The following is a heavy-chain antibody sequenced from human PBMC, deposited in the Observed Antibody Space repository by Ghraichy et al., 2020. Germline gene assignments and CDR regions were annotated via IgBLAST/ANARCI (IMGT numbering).Heavy chain of an antibody. CDR1: GFIFRNYG. CDR2: IEASSIDS. Sequence: GGSLRLSCAASGFIFRNYGMAWVRQAPGKGLEWVSTIEASSIDSHYADSVKGRFTISRDNSKNTLFLQMDSLRVEDTAIYYCAQDVPMWDTVLPETDVWGQGTNATV. CDR3: AQDVPMWDTVLPETDV. V-gene: IGHV3-23*01. D-gene: IGHD1-26*01. J-gene: IGHJ3*01.